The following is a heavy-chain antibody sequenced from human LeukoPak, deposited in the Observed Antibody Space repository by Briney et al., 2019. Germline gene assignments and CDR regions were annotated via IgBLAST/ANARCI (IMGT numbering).Heavy chain of an antibody. CDR3: AEYSSQTPL. CDR2: ISVSGGST. J-gene: IGHJ3*01. V-gene: IGHV3-23*01. Sequence: ETLSLTCAVSGYSISSGYYWGLIRQPPGKGLEWISGISVSGGSTYYADSVKGRFTISRDNSKNTLYLQMNSLRAEDTAVYYCAEYSSQTPLWGQGTMVTVSS. D-gene: IGHD6-6*01. CDR1: GYSISSGYY.